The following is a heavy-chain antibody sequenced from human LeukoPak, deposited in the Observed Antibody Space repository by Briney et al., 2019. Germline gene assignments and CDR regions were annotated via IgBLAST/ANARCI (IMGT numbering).Heavy chain of an antibody. CDR1: GGSISSYY. D-gene: IGHD5-18*01. J-gene: IGHJ3*02. V-gene: IGHV4-59*01. Sequence: ASETLSLTCTVSGGSISSYYWSWIRQPPGKGLEWIGYICYSGSTNYNPSLKSRVTISVDTSKNQFSLELSSVTAADTAVYYCARTLGYSYGEDAFDIWGQGTMVTVSS. CDR2: ICYSGST. CDR3: ARTLGYSYGEDAFDI.